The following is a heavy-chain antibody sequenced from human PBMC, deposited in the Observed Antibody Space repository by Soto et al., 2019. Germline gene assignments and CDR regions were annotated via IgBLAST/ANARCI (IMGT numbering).Heavy chain of an antibody. CDR3: AHSSWDPRGPYYFDY. D-gene: IGHD1-26*01. J-gene: IGHJ4*02. CDR2: INSDGSST. V-gene: IGHV3-74*01. Sequence: GGSLRLSCAASGFTFSSYWMHWVRQAPGKGLVWVSRINSDGSSTSYADSVKGRFTISRDNAKNTLYLQMNSLRAEDTAVYYCAHSSWDPRGPYYFDYWGQGTLVTVSS. CDR1: GFTFSSYW.